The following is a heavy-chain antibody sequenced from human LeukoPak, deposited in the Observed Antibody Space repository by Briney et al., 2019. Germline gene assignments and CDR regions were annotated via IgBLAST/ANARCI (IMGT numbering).Heavy chain of an antibody. CDR2: ISAYNGNT. D-gene: IGHD5-12*01. CDR3: ARSGYEGTYGMDV. Sequence: GASVRLSCKASGYTFTSYGISWVRQAPGQGLEWMGWISAYNGNTNYAQTLQGRVTITTDTSTSTAYMELRSLRSDDTAVHYCARSGYEGTYGMDVWGQGTTVTVSS. CDR1: GYTFTSYG. V-gene: IGHV1-18*01. J-gene: IGHJ6*02.